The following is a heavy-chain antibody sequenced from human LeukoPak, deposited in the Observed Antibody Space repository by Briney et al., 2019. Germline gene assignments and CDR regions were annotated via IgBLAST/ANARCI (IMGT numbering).Heavy chain of an antibody. D-gene: IGHD3-22*01. V-gene: IGHV4-4*02. Sequence: KPSGTLSLSCVVSGDSMNSNHWWTWVRQAPGKGLEWIGEVSQSGSPKYNPSLKNRVSISMDKSNNQFFLNLTSVTAADTAVYYCARADYYDSSACDYWGQGTLVTVSS. J-gene: IGHJ4*02. CDR1: GDSMNSNHW. CDR3: ARADYYDSSACDY. CDR2: VSQSGSP.